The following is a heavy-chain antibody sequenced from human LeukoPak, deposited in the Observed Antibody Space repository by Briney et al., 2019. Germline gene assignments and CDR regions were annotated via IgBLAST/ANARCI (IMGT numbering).Heavy chain of an antibody. Sequence: SETLSLTCTVSGGSISSSSYYWGWIRQPPGKGLEWIGSIYYSGSTYYNPSLKSRVTISVDTSKNQFSLKLSSVTAADTAVYYCARGLSGAQAYYDFWSGYSGFDPWGQGTLVTVSS. D-gene: IGHD3-3*01. CDR3: ARGLSGAQAYYDFWSGYSGFDP. CDR2: IYYSGST. V-gene: IGHV4-39*07. J-gene: IGHJ5*02. CDR1: GGSISSSSYY.